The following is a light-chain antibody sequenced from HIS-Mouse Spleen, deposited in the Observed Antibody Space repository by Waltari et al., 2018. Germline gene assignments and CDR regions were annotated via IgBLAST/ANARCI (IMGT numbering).Light chain of an antibody. CDR3: QQYDNLHRLT. J-gene: IGKJ3*01. CDR2: DAS. CDR1: QDISNY. V-gene: IGKV1-33*01. Sequence: DIQMTQSPSSLSASVGDRVTITCQASQDISNYLNWYQQKPGKAPKLLIYDASNLETGVPSRFSGSGSGTDFTFTISSLQPEDIATYYCQQYDNLHRLTFGP.